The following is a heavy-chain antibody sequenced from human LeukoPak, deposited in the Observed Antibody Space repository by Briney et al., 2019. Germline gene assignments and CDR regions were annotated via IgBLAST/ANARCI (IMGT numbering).Heavy chain of an antibody. CDR1: GFTFSSYA. D-gene: IGHD3-3*01. CDR3: ARDDFWSGAGAFDI. J-gene: IGHJ3*02. CDR2: INWNGGST. Sequence: GGSLRLSCAASGFTFSSYAMSWVRQAPGKGLEWVSGINWNGGSTGYADSVKGRFTISRANAKNSLYLQMNSLRAEDTALYHCARDDFWSGAGAFDIWGQGTMVTVSS. V-gene: IGHV3-20*01.